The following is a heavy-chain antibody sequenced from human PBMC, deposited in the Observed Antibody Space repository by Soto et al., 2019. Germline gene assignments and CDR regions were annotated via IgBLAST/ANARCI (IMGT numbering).Heavy chain of an antibody. CDR1: GGSISSYY. Sequence: SESLSLTCTVSGGSISSYYWSWIRQPPGKGLEWIGYIYYSGSTNYNPSLKSRVTISVDTSKNQFSLKLSSVTAADTAVYYCARHIEYYYGSGSYSNVGAPYYYYYYMDVWGKGTTVTVSS. V-gene: IGHV4-59*08. D-gene: IGHD3-10*01. CDR3: ARHIEYYYGSGSYSNVGAPYYYYYYMDV. CDR2: IYYSGST. J-gene: IGHJ6*03.